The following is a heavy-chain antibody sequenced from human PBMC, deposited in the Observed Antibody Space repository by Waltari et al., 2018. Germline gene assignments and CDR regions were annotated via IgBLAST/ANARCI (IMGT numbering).Heavy chain of an antibody. Sequence: EVQLVESGGGLIQPGGSLRLSCAASGFTVSSNYMSWVRQAPGKGLEWVSVIYSGGSTYYADSVKGRFTSSRDNSKNTLYLQMNSLRAEDTAVYYCARESAGYYDSSGYYYVSYWGQGTLVTVSS. CDR2: IYSGGST. CDR1: GFTVSSNY. D-gene: IGHD3-22*01. J-gene: IGHJ4*02. V-gene: IGHV3-53*01. CDR3: ARESAGYYDSSGYYYVSY.